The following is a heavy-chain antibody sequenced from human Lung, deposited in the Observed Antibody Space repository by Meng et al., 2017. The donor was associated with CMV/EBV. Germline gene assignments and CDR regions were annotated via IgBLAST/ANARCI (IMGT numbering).Heavy chain of an antibody. V-gene: IGHV3-23*01. CDR2: ITASGGST. J-gene: IGHJ4*02. CDR3: AKAFSASWYREYYDY. CDR1: EFTVSNYA. D-gene: IGHD6-13*01. Sequence: GGSLSLXCAVSEFTVSNYAMSWVRQAPGRGLEWVSAITASGGSTYYTDSVKGRFTVSRDNSKNTLYLQMNNLRAEDTAVFYCAKAFSASWYREYYDYWGQGAVVTVSS.